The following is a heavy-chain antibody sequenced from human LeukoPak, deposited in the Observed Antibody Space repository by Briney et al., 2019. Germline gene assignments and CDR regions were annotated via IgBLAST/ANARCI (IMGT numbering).Heavy chain of an antibody. D-gene: IGHD1-26*01. Sequence: GGSLRLSCAASGFTFSSYSMNWVRQAPGKGLEWVSSISKRSGHIYYADSVKGRFTVSRDNAKNSLYLQMHGLRAEDTAVYYCARDLEGGGSYVDWGQGTLVTVSS. CDR3: ARDLEGGGSYVD. V-gene: IGHV3-21*01. CDR2: ISKRSGHI. J-gene: IGHJ4*02. CDR1: GFTFSSYS.